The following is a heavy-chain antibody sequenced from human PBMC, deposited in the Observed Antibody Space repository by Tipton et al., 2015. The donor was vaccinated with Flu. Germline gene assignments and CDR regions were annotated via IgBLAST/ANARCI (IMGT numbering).Heavy chain of an antibody. CDR3: ARGDGYNFDY. Sequence: TLSLTCTVSGGSISSHYWSWIRQPPGKGLEWIGYIYYSGSISYNPSLKSRVTISVDTPKNQFSLKLSSVTAADTAMYYCARGDGYNFDYWGQGTLVTVSS. CDR1: GGSISSHY. CDR2: IYYSGSI. D-gene: IGHD5-24*01. V-gene: IGHV4-59*08. J-gene: IGHJ4*02.